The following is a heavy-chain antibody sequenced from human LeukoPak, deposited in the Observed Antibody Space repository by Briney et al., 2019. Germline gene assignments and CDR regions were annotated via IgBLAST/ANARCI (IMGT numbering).Heavy chain of an antibody. CDR3: ARRATVTYQGMDV. CDR2: INYNGESI. V-gene: IGHV3-48*03. J-gene: IGHJ6*02. CDR1: GFTFSSYE. D-gene: IGHD4-17*01. Sequence: GVSLRLSCAASGFTFSSYEMNWVRLAPGKGLEWLSYINYNGESIYVADSVRGRFTVSRDNARGSPYLQMNSLRGEDTAVYYCARRATVTYQGMDVWGQGTTVTVYS.